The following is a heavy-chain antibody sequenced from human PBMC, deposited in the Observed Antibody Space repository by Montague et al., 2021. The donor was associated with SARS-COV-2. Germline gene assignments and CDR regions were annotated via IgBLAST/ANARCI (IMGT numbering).Heavy chain of an antibody. CDR3: ARAFVVVIAIDAFDI. V-gene: IGHV4-31*03. Sequence: TLSLTCTVSGGSISSGGYYWSWIRQHPGKGLEWIGYIYYSGSTYYNPSLKSRVTISVGTSKSQFSLKLSSVTAADTAVYYCARAFVVVIAIDAFDIWGQGTMVTVSS. CDR2: IYYSGST. J-gene: IGHJ3*02. D-gene: IGHD2-21*01. CDR1: GGSISSGGYY.